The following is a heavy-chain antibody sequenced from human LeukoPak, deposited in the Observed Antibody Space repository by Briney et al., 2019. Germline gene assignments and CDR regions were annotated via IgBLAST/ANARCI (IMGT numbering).Heavy chain of an antibody. CDR1: GYTLTELS. Sequence: ASVKVSCKVSGYTLTELSMHWVRQAPGKGLEWMGGFDPEDGETIYAQKFQGRVTMTEGTSTDTAYMELSSLRSEDTAVYYCATVTVIRDIVVVVAATFDYWGQGTLVTVSS. CDR3: ATVTVIRDIVVVVAATFDY. D-gene: IGHD2-15*01. CDR2: FDPEDGET. V-gene: IGHV1-24*01. J-gene: IGHJ4*02.